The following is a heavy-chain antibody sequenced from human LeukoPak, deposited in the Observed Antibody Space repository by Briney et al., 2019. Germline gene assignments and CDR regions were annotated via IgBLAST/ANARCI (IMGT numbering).Heavy chain of an antibody. CDR2: ISYDGSNK. CDR3: ARGTSGILTY. D-gene: IGHD3-9*01. J-gene: IGHJ4*02. CDR1: GFTFSSHA. V-gene: IGHV3-30-3*01. Sequence: HTGRSLRLSCAASGFTFSSHAMHWVRQAPGKGLEWVAVISYDGSNKYYADSVTGRFTISRDNSKNTLYLQMNSLRVEDTAVYSCARGTSGILTYWGQGTLVTVSS.